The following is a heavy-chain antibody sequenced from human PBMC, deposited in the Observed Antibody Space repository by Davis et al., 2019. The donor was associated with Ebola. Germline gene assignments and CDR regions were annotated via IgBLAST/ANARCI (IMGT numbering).Heavy chain of an antibody. CDR2: ISSSGSTI. V-gene: IGHV3-11*01. Sequence: GESLKISCAASGFTFSDYYMSWIRQAPGKGLEWVSYISSSGSTIYYADSVKGRFTISRDNAKNSLYLQMNSLRAEDTAVYYCAKDIGILGATANYFDYWGQGTLVTVSS. CDR3: AKDIGILGATANYFDY. D-gene: IGHD1-26*01. CDR1: GFTFSDYY. J-gene: IGHJ4*02.